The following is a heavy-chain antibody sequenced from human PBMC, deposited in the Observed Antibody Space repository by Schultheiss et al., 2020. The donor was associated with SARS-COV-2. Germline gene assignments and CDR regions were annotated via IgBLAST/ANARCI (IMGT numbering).Heavy chain of an antibody. J-gene: IGHJ4*02. D-gene: IGHD6-6*01. CDR1: GFTFDDYA. V-gene: IGHV3-9*01. CDR3: ASGQLGTFY. CDR2: ISWNSGSI. Sequence: GGSLRLSCAASGFTFDDYAMHWVRQAPGKGLEWVSGISWNSGSIGYADSVKGRFTISRDNAKNSLYLQMNSLRAEDTAVYYCASGQLGTFYWGQGTLVTVSS.